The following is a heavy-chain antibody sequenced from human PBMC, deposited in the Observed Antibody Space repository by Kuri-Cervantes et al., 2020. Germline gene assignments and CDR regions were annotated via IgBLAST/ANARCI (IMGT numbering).Heavy chain of an antibody. Sequence: SETLSLTCTVSGGSVSSGSYYWSWIRQPPGKGLEWIGYIYYSGSTNYNPSLKSRVTISVDTSKNQFSLKLSSVTAADTAVYYCARVRSLNTDDNFFDYWGQGTLVTVSS. CDR3: ARVRSLNTDDNFFDY. V-gene: IGHV4-61*01. CDR2: IYYSGST. D-gene: IGHD4-11*01. CDR1: GGSVSSGSYY. J-gene: IGHJ4*02.